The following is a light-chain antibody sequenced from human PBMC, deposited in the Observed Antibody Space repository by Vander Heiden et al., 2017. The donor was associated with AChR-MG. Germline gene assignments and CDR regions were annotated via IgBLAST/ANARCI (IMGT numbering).Light chain of an antibody. CDR2: QDI. J-gene: IGLJ3*02. Sequence: SYELTQPPSLSVSPGQTAIITCSGDNLGNKYVCWYQQKPGQSPVVVMYQDIKRPSGIPERFSGSNSGNTATLTISGTEAMDEADYYCQAWDRNTIVFGGGTKLTVL. V-gene: IGLV3-1*01. CDR1: NLGNKY. CDR3: QAWDRNTIV.